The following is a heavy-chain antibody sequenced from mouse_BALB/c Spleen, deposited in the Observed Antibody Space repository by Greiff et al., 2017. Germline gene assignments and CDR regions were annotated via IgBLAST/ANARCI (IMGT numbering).Heavy chain of an antibody. V-gene: IGHV5-17*02. D-gene: IGHD2-4*01. CDR1: GFTFSSFG. J-gene: IGHJ4*01. CDR3: ARDDYDPYYYAMDD. Sequence: EVKLMESGGGLVQPGGSRKLSCAASGFTFSSFGMHWVRQAPEKGLEWVAYISSGSSTIYYADTVKGRFTISRDNPKNTLFLQMTSLRSEDTAMYYCARDDYDPYYYAMDDWGQGTSVTVSS. CDR2: ISSGSSTI.